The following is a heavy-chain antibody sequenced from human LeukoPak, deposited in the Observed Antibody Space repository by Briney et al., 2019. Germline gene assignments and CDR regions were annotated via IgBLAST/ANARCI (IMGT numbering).Heavy chain of an antibody. CDR1: GFTFRSYS. V-gene: IGHV3-30-3*01. D-gene: IGHD3-22*01. CDR2: ISYGGNKK. J-gene: IGHJ3*02. CDR3: ARDLAVSGGGGYFWEADDAFDI. Sequence: GSLRLSCGASGFTFRSYSMQWVRQAPGKGLEGVAVISYGGNKKYYADSVKGRFTISRDNSKNTLYLQMNSLRAEDTAVYYCARDLAVSGGGGYFWEADDAFDIWGQGTMVTVSS.